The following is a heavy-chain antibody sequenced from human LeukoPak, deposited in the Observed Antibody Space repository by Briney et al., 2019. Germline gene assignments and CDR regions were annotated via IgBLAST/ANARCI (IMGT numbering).Heavy chain of an antibody. CDR1: GGSISSYY. V-gene: IGHV4-59*01. J-gene: IGHJ4*02. D-gene: IGHD6-19*01. CDR2: IYYSGST. Sequence: SETLSLTCTVSGGSISSYYWSWIRQPPGKGLEWIGYIYYSGSTNYNPSLKSRVTISVDTSKNQFSLKLSSVTAADTAVYYCARDMAGPQDYWGQGTLVTVSS. CDR3: ARDMAGPQDY.